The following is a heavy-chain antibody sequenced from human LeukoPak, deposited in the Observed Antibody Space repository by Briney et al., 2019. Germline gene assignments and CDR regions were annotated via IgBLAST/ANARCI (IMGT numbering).Heavy chain of an antibody. CDR2: ISGSGGST. CDR3: AKMAREYYYYGMDV. V-gene: IGHV3-23*01. CDR1: GFTFSSYA. Sequence: PGGSLRLSCAASGFTFSSYAMSWVRQAPGKGLEWVSTISGSGGSTYYADSVKGRFTISRDNSKNTLYLQMNSLRAEDTALYYCAKMAREYYYYGMDVWGQGTTVTVSS. D-gene: IGHD6-6*01. J-gene: IGHJ6*02.